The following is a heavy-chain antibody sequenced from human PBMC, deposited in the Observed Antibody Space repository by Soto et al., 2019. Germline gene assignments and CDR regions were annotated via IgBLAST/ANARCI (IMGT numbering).Heavy chain of an antibody. V-gene: IGHV4-59*01. D-gene: IGHD2-15*01. CDR2: IFHSGNA. J-gene: IGHJ4*01. CDR3: ARTHAPTLPFDY. CDR1: GGSIRNVY. Sequence: SETLSLTCTVSGGSIRNVYWSWIRQSPGKRLEWIGFIFHSGNAKYNPSLKSRVTISVDTSRNQFSLSLDSVTAADTVVYFCARTHAPTLPFDYWGQGTLVTVSS.